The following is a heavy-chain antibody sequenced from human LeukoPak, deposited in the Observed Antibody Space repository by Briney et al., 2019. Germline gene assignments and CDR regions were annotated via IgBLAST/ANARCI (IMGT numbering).Heavy chain of an antibody. D-gene: IGHD6-13*01. CDR2: IIPIFGTA. CDR3: GRGNLIGHSSSWYLFDY. Sequence: SVKVSCKASGGTFSSYAISWVRQAPGQGFEWMGGIIPIFGTANYAQKFQGRVTITTDESTSTAYMELSSLRSEDTAVYYCGRGNLIGHSSSWYLFDYWGQGALVTVSS. CDR1: GGTFSSYA. V-gene: IGHV1-69*05. J-gene: IGHJ4*02.